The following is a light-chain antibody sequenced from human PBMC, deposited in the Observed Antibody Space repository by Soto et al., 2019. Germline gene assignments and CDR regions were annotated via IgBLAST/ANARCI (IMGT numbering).Light chain of an antibody. J-gene: IGLJ3*02. V-gene: IGLV8-61*01. CDR1: SGSVSTSYY. CDR3: MLYMGNGISV. Sequence: QTVVTQEPSFSVSPGGTVTLTCGLSSGSVSTSYYPTWYQQTPGQSPRTLIYSTNSRSSGVPDRFSGSILGNKAALTLTGAQADYESDYYCMLYMGNGISVFGGGTKVTVL. CDR2: STN.